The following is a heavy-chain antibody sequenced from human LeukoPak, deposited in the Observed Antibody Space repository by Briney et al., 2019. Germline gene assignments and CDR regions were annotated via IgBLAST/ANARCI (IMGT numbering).Heavy chain of an antibody. CDR1: GGSISSYY. CDR3: ARQGGYYDAFDI. CDR2: IYYSGST. Sequence: PSETLSLTCTVSGGSISSYYWSWIRQPPGKGLEWIGSIYYSGSTYYNPSLKSRVTISVDTSKNQFSLKLSSVTAADTAVYYCARQGGYYDAFDIWGQGTMVTVSS. V-gene: IGHV4-59*05. J-gene: IGHJ3*02. D-gene: IGHD3-16*01.